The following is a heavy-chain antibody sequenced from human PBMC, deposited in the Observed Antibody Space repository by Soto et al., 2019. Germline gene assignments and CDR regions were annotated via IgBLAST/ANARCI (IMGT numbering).Heavy chain of an antibody. CDR3: ARSHGSSTSLEIYYYYYYGMDV. CDR1: GGTFSSYA. CDR2: IIPISDTT. D-gene: IGHD2-2*01. Sequence: QVQLVLSGAEVKKPGSSVKVSCKASGGTFSSYAISWVRQAPGQGLEWMGGIIPISDTTNYAQKFQGRVTITADESTSTAYMELSSLRSEDTAVYYCARSHGSSTSLEIYYYYYYGMDVWGQGTTVTVSS. V-gene: IGHV1-69*01. J-gene: IGHJ6*02.